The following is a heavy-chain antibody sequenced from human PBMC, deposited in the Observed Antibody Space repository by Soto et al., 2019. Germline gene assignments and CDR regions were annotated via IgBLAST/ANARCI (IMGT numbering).Heavy chain of an antibody. CDR3: AKEGHIDF. Sequence: EVQLVESGGGLVQPGGSLRLSCAASGFSFSTYCMSWVRQAPGKGLEWVANIKEDGGETYYVDSVKGRFTISRDNAKTSLFLQMNSLRAGDTAVYYCAKEGHIDFCGQGTLLTVSS. CDR2: IKEDGGET. CDR1: GFSFSTYC. V-gene: IGHV3-7*03. J-gene: IGHJ4*02.